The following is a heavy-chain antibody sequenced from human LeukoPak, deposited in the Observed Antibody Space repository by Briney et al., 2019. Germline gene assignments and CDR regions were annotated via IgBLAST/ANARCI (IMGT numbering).Heavy chain of an antibody. Sequence: GGSLRLSCAASGFTFNNYGIYWVRQTPGKGLEWVAFIRYDGSNKYYADSVKGRFTISRDNSKNTLYLQMNSLRAEDTAVYYCARGESLAFDYWGQGTLVTVSS. CDR1: GFTFNNYG. V-gene: IGHV3-30*02. J-gene: IGHJ4*02. CDR2: IRYDGSNK. D-gene: IGHD6-19*01. CDR3: ARGESLAFDY.